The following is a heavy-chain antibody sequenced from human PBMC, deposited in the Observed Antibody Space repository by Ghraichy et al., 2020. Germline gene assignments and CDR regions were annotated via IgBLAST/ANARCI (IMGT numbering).Heavy chain of an antibody. V-gene: IGHV3-23*01. Sequence: GGSLRLSCAASGFTFTTYTMRWVRQAPGKGLEWIADMSPSGTTINYADSVKGRFTISRDNSKNTVFLQMNSLGADDTAVYYCARGLLVAAGTIGFDYWGQGTLVTVSS. CDR3: ARGLLVAAGTIGFDY. CDR2: MSPSGTTI. D-gene: IGHD6-13*01. J-gene: IGHJ4*02. CDR1: GFTFTTYT.